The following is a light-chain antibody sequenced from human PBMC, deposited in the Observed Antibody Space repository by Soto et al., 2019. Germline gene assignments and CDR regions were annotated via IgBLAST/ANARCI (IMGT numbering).Light chain of an antibody. Sequence: DIQKTQSPSSLSASVGDRVTITCRASQSIRSYLNWYQQKPGKAPLLMIYAASNLQSGVPSRFSGSGSGTDFTLTISSLQPEDFATYYCHQTSNIPFTFGGGTKVEIK. CDR2: AAS. CDR3: HQTSNIPFT. V-gene: IGKV1-39*01. CDR1: QSIRSY. J-gene: IGKJ4*01.